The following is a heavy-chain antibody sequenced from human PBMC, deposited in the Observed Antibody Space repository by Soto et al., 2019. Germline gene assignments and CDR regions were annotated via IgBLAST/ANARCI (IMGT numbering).Heavy chain of an antibody. CDR1: GFTFKNYG. CDR2: TWLDGTNV. CDR3: VRDEIQIWSYVGSFDY. V-gene: IGHV3-33*01. J-gene: IGHJ4*02. D-gene: IGHD5-18*01. Sequence: QVQLVQSGGGVVQPGRSLRLSCSASGFTFKNYGMHWVRQVPGKSPEWVANTWLDGTNVGYRDSVKGRFTISRDDAKNTMYLQMDDLRVEDTAVYYCVRDEIQIWSYVGSFDYWGQGALVTVSS.